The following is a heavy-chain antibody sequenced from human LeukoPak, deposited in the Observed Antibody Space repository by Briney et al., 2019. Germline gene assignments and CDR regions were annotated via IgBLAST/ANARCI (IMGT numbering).Heavy chain of an antibody. CDR1: GFTVSSNY. J-gene: IGHJ4*02. CDR3: ARDLEGPFDY. Sequence: GGPLRLSCAASGFTVSSNYMSWVRQAPGKGLEWVSVIYSGGSTYYADSVKGRFTISRDNSKNTLYLQMNSLRAEDTAVYYCARDLEGPFDYWGQGTLVTVSS. V-gene: IGHV3-66*02. CDR2: IYSGGST.